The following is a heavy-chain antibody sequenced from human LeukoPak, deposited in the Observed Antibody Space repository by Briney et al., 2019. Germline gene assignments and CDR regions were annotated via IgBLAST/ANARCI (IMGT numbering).Heavy chain of an antibody. J-gene: IGHJ6*04. CDR2: IISIFGTP. D-gene: IGHD2-2*01. Sequence: GASVKVSCKASGGTFSRYALSWVRQAPGQGLEWMGGIISIFGTPNYAQKFQGRVTVTADKTTSKVYMDVSSLRSEDTGVYYCARLVVPAARGDYYYYGMGVWGKGATVIVSS. CDR1: GGTFSRYA. V-gene: IGHV1-69*06. CDR3: ARLVVPAARGDYYYYGMGV.